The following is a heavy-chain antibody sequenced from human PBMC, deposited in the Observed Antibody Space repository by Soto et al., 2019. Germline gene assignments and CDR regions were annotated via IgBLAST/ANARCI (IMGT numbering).Heavy chain of an antibody. D-gene: IGHD5-18*01. Sequence: GGSLRLSCAASGFTFSTNWMSWVRQAPGKGLEWVANIKQDGSEKYYVDSVKGRFAISRDNAKNSLYLHMNSLRAEDMAVYYCAREYNYGFGPMDVWGQGTTVT. CDR1: GFTFSTNW. V-gene: IGHV3-7*01. CDR2: IKQDGSEK. J-gene: IGHJ6*02. CDR3: AREYNYGFGPMDV.